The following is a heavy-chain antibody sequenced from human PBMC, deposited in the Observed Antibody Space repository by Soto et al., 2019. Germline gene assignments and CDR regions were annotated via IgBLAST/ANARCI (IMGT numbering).Heavy chain of an antibody. CDR1: GGSVSSGSYY. CDR2: IYYSWST. D-gene: IGHD4-17*01. Sequence: QVQLQESGPGLVKPSETLSLTCTVSGGSVSSGSYYWSWIRQPPGKGLEWIGYIYYSWSTKYNPSLESRVTISVDTSKNQFSLKLSSVTAADTAVYYCAREVDYGENWFDPWGQGTLVTVSS. V-gene: IGHV4-61*01. CDR3: AREVDYGENWFDP. J-gene: IGHJ5*02.